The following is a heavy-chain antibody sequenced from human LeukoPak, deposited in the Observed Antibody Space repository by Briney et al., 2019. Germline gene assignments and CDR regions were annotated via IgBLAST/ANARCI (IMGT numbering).Heavy chain of an antibody. CDR2: IYDSGTT. D-gene: IGHD3-10*01. J-gene: IGHJ4*02. CDR3: ARGGDRRGFDY. V-gene: IGHV4-31*03. Sequence: SRTLSLTCTVSGGSISNGGYYWSWIRQHPGKGLEWIGYIYDSGTTYYNPALQSRVTISVDMSDNHFSLKMKAMTAADTAVYFCARGGDRRGFDYWGQGTLVTVSS. CDR1: GGSISNGGYY.